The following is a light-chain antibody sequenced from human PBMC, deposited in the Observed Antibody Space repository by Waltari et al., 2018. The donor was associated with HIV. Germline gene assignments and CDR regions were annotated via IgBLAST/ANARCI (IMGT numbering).Light chain of an antibody. Sequence: QSALTQPASVSGSPGQSITIPCTGTSSDVSGYNYVSWYQQHPGKATKLMIYEVTNRPSGVSNRFSGSKSGNTASLTISGLQAEDEADYYCSSYTSSSTQVFGGGTKVTVL. CDR1: SSDVSGYNY. J-gene: IGLJ3*02. V-gene: IGLV2-14*03. CDR2: EVT. CDR3: SSYTSSSTQV.